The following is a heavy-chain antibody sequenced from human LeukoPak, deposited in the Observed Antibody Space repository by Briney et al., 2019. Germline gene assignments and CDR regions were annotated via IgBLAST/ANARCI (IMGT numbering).Heavy chain of an antibody. Sequence: GGSLRLSCAASGFTFSDYYMSWIRQAPGKGLEWVSYIGSSGSTIYYADSVKGRFTISRDNAKNSPYLQMNSLRAEDTAVYYCARDPRGYSYGVDYWGQGTLVTVSS. V-gene: IGHV3-11*04. CDR1: GFTFSDYY. D-gene: IGHD5-18*01. J-gene: IGHJ4*02. CDR3: ARDPRGYSYGVDY. CDR2: IGSSGSTI.